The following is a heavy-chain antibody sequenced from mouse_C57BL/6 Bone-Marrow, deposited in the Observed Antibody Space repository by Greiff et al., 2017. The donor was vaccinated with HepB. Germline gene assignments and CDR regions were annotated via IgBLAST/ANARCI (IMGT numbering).Heavy chain of an antibody. CDR3: AADGAWFAY. J-gene: IGHJ3*01. D-gene: IGHD1-1*02. V-gene: IGHV5-4*03. CDR1: GFTFSSYA. Sequence: EVKLMESGGGLVKPGGSLKLSCAASGFTFSSYAMSWVRQTPEKRLEWVATISDGGSYTYYPDNVKGRFTISRDNAKNNLYLQMSHLKSEDTAMYYCAADGAWFAYWGQGTLVTVSA. CDR2: ISDGGSYT.